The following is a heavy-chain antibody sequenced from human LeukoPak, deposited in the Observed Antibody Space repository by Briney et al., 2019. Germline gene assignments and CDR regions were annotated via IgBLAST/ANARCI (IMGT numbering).Heavy chain of an antibody. CDR3: ARCRDGYVDYYYYYMDV. D-gene: IGHD5-24*01. J-gene: IGHJ6*03. Sequence: SETLSLTCAVYGGSFSGYYWSWIRQPPGKGLEWIGRIYTSGSTNYNPSLKSRVTISVDTSKNQFSLKLSSVTAADTAVYYCARCRDGYVDYYYYYMDVWGKGTTVTVSS. V-gene: IGHV4-59*10. CDR2: IYTSGST. CDR1: GGSFSGYY.